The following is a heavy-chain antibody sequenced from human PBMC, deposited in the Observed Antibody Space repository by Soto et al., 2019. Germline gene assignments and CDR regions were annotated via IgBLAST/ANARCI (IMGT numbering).Heavy chain of an antibody. J-gene: IGHJ4*02. CDR3: ARHIAVPTTRGFDY. CDR2: IFHSGTT. V-gene: IGHV4-4*02. CDR1: GASISSTNW. Sequence: QVQLQESGPGLVKPSGTLSLTCAVSGASISSTNWWSWVRQAPGEGLEWIGEIFHSGTTTYNPSLKSRFIISMDTSTNQLSLRLDSVTAADTAVYFCARHIAVPTTRGFDYWGQGTLVTVSS. D-gene: IGHD2-15*01.